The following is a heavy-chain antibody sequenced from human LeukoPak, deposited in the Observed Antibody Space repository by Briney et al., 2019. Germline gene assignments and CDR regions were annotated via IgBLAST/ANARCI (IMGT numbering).Heavy chain of an antibody. Sequence: ASVKVSCKASGYTFTSYYMHWVRQAPGQGLEWMGIINPSGGSTSYAQKFQGRVTMTRDMSTSTVYMELSSLRSEDTAVYYCTRQTAITMIDYWGQGTLVTVSS. J-gene: IGHJ4*02. D-gene: IGHD3-3*01. CDR3: TRQTAITMIDY. CDR2: INPSGGST. V-gene: IGHV1-46*01. CDR1: GYTFTSYY.